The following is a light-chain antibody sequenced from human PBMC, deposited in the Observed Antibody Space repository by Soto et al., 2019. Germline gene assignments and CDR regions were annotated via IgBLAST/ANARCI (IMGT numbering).Light chain of an antibody. CDR3: QQYNSWWT. CDR2: KAS. J-gene: IGKJ1*01. Sequence: DIQMTQSPSTLSASVGDRVTITCRASQSISSWLAWYQQKPGKAPKLLIYKASSLESGVPSRFSGRGSGTEFTLTISSLQTDDFATYYCQQYNSWWTFGQGTKVEIK. V-gene: IGKV1-5*03. CDR1: QSISSW.